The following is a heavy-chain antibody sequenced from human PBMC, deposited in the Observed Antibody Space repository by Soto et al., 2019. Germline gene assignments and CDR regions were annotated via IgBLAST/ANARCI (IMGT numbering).Heavy chain of an antibody. Sequence: SETLSLTCTVSGGSISSYYWSWIRQPAGKGLEWIGRIYTSGSTNYNPSLKSRVTMSVDTSKNQFSLKLSSVIAADTAVYYCARACSSNSCYDVFDYWGQGTLVTISS. CDR2: IYTSGST. CDR3: ARACSSNSCYDVFDY. J-gene: IGHJ4*02. V-gene: IGHV4-4*07. CDR1: GGSISSYY. D-gene: IGHD2-2*01.